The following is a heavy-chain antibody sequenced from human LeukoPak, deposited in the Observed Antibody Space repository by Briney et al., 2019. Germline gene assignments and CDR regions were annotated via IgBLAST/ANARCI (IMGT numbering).Heavy chain of an antibody. CDR3: ARAYGSGSRIDY. D-gene: IGHD3-10*01. CDR2: IYTSVST. CDR1: GGSISSSSYY. Sequence: SETLSLTCTVSGGSISSSSYYWGWIRQPPGKGLEWIGRIYTSVSTNYNPSLKSRVTISVDTSKNQFSLKLSSVTAADTAVYYCARAYGSGSRIDYWGQGTLVTVSS. V-gene: IGHV4-39*07. J-gene: IGHJ4*02.